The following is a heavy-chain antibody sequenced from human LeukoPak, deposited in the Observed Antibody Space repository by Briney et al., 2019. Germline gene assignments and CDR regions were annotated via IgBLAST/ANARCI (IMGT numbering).Heavy chain of an antibody. Sequence: ASVKVSCKASGYTITSYAIHWVRQAPGQRLEWMGWINGDNGNTKYSQKFQGRVTITGDASASTAYMELSSLRSEDTAAFYCARTGSSRWHGDHYYFDYWGQGTLVTVSS. V-gene: IGHV1-3*01. CDR2: INGDNGNT. D-gene: IGHD6-13*01. CDR3: ARTGSSRWHGDHYYFDY. J-gene: IGHJ4*02. CDR1: GYTITSYA.